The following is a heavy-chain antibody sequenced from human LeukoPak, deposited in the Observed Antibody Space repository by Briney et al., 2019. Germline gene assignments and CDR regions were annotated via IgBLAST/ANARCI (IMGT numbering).Heavy chain of an antibody. D-gene: IGHD3-3*01. CDR1: GGSISIYY. CDR2: IYYSGST. V-gene: IGHV4-59*01. CDR3: ARGRIRFLEWLLSIGAFDI. Sequence: SETLSLTCTVSGGSISIYYWSWIRQPPGKGLEWIGDIYYSGSTNYNPSLKSRVTISVDTSKNQFSLKLSSVTAADTAVYYCARGRIRFLEWLLSIGAFDIWGQGTVVTVSS. J-gene: IGHJ3*02.